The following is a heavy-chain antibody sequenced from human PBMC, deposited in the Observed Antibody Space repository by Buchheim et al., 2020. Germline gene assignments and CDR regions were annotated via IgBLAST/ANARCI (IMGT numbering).Heavy chain of an antibody. J-gene: IGHJ4*02. CDR2: ISYDSVNI. V-gene: IGHV3-48*01. CDR3: AKGDWDY. CDR1: GFSFNSYS. D-gene: IGHD1-26*01. Sequence: EVQLVESGGGLVQPGGSLRLSCAASGFSFNSYSMNWVRQAPGKGLEWVSYISYDSVNIHYADSVKGRFTISRDNAKNSLSLQMTSLRAEDTAVYYCAKGDWDYWGQGTL.